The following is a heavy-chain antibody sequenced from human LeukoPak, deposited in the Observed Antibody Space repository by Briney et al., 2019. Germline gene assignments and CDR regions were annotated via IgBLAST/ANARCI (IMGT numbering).Heavy chain of an antibody. CDR2: ISGSGGST. J-gene: IGHJ4*02. D-gene: IGHD1-20*01. V-gene: IGHV3-23*01. CDR3: AKGITVRSYFDY. CDR1: GFTFSSYA. Sequence: GGSLRLSCAASGFTFSSYAMSWVRQAPGEGLEWVSAISGSGGSTYYADSVKGRFTISRDNSKNTLYLQMNSLRAEDTAVYYCAKGITVRSYFDYWGQGTLVTVSS.